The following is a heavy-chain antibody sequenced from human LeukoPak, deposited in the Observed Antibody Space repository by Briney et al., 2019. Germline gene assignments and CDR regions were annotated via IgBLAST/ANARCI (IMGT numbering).Heavy chain of an antibody. CDR3: ARVSPHLLWFGVKTSGRRLGHFDY. J-gene: IGHJ4*02. CDR2: IYTSGST. Sequence: PSETLSLTCTVSGGSISSGSYYWSWIRQPAGKGLEWIGRIYTSGSTNYNPSLKSRVTISVDTSKNQFSLKLSSVTAADTAVYYCARVSPHLLWFGVKTSGRRLGHFDYWGQGTLVTVSS. CDR1: GGSISSGSYY. V-gene: IGHV4-61*02. D-gene: IGHD3-10*01.